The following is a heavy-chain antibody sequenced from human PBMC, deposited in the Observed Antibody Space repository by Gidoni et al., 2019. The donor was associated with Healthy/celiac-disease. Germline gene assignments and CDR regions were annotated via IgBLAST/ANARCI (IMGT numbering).Heavy chain of an antibody. CDR1: GGSISSGGYY. V-gene: IGHV4-31*03. CDR2: IYYSGST. D-gene: IGHD6-13*01. Sequence: QVQLQESGPGLVKPSQTLSLTCTVSGGSISSGGYYWRWIRQHPGKGLEWIGYIYYSGSTYYNPSLKSRVTISVDTSKNQFSLKLSSVTAADTAVYYCAREGNIAADGTPGMDNAFDIWGQGTMVTVSS. CDR3: AREGNIAADGTPGMDNAFDI. J-gene: IGHJ3*02.